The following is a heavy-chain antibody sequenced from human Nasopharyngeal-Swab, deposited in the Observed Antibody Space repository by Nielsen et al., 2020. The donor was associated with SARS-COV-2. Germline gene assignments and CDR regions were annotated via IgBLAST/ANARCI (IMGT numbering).Heavy chain of an antibody. CDR2: LSYDGITE. J-gene: IGHJ6*02. D-gene: IGHD3-10*01. CDR3: AREVTITLARGGRAFDV. Sequence: GESLKISCEASGLRFNVYSFHCVRQAPGKGLDWVAFLSYDGITEDYADSVKGRFSVSRDNSKRMLYLQMHSLGVEDTAMYYCAREVTITLARGGRAFDVWGQGTTVTVSS. CDR1: GLRFNVYS. V-gene: IGHV3-30-3*01.